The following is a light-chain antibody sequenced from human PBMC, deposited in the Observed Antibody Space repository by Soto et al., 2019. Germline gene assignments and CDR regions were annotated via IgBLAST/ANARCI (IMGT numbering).Light chain of an antibody. CDR1: SIDVGGYKY. CDR3: SSYAGSTNLV. J-gene: IGLJ1*01. V-gene: IGLV2-8*01. CDR2: EVS. Sequence: QSVLTQTPSPSWSPGHSVTISYKGTSIDVGGYKYVSWYQHHPGKAPKLMIYEVSKRPSGVPDRFSGSKSGNTASLTVSGLQAEDEADYYCSSYAGSTNLVFGTGTKVTGL.